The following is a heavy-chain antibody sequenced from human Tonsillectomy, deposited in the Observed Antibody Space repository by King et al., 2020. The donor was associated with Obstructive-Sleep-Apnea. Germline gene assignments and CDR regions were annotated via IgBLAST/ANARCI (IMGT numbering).Heavy chain of an antibody. D-gene: IGHD6-19*01. V-gene: IGHV3-23*04. CDR3: AKQNSGWYSGFDY. J-gene: IGHJ4*02. Sequence: VQLVESGGGLVQPGGSLRLSCAASGFTFSSYAMDWVRQAPGKGLEWVSTISGRGDSTTYYADSVKGRFTISRENSKNTLYLQMNSLRAEDTAVYYCAKQNSGWYSGFDYWGQGTLVTVSS. CDR2: ISGRGDSTT. CDR1: GFTFSSYA.